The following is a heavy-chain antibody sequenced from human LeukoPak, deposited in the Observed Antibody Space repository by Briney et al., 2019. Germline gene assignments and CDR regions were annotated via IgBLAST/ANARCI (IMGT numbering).Heavy chain of an antibody. CDR3: ARSGGIASHSWFDP. J-gene: IGHJ5*02. V-gene: IGHV4-59*08. CDR1: GGSISSYY. CDR2: IHYSEGT. Sequence: PSETLSLTCTVSGGSISSYYWSWIRQPPGKGLEWIGYIHYSEGTNYNPSLKSRVSISVDMSKSQFSLKLTSVTATDTAVYYCARSGGIASHSWFDPWGQGTLVTVSS. D-gene: IGHD6-13*01.